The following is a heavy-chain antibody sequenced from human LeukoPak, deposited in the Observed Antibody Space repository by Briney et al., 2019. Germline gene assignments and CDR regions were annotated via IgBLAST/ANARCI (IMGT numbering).Heavy chain of an antibody. V-gene: IGHV4-34*01. D-gene: IGHD3-16*01. CDR2: INHSGST. CDR1: GGSFSGYY. Sequence: SETLSLTCAVYGGSFSGYYWSWIRQPPGKGLEWIGEINHSGSTNYNPSLKSRVTISVDTSKNQFSLKLSSVTAADTAVYYCASGYYDYIWGSYFSPSWGQGTLVTVSS. CDR3: ASGYYDYIWGSYFSPS. J-gene: IGHJ5*02.